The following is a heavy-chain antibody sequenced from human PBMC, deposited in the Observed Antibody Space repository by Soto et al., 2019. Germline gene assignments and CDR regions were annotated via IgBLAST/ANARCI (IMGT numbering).Heavy chain of an antibody. J-gene: IGHJ2*01. D-gene: IGHD2-15*01. CDR1: GYTFTSYG. CDR2: ISAYNGNT. Sequence: QVQLVQSGAEVKKPGASVKVSCKASGYTFTSYGISWVRQAPGQGLEWMGWISAYNGNTNYAQKPQGRVTMTTDTSTSTGDMELRSLRSDDTAGYYCATGGGVYCSGGSCRQRGHVDLWGRGTLVTVSS. CDR3: ATGGGVYCSGGSCRQRGHVDL. V-gene: IGHV1-18*01.